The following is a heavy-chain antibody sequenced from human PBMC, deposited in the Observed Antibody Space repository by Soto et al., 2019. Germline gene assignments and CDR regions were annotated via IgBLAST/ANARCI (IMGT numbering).Heavy chain of an antibody. CDR3: ARDTYLDSSGPTYYYYYGIDV. CDR1: GFTFPDYA. J-gene: IGHJ6*02. V-gene: IGHV3-30-3*01. CDR2: ISYDGGKK. Sequence: QVQLVESGGGVVQPGSSLRLSCAASGFTFPDYALHWVRQAPGKGLEWVAVISYDGGKKYYADSVKGRFTISRDNSKNTVYLQMNSLRVEDTAVYYCARDTYLDSSGPTYYYYYGIDVWGQGTTVTVSS. D-gene: IGHD3-22*01.